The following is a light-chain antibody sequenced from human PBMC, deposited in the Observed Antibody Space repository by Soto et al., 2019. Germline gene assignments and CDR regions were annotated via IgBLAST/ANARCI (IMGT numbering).Light chain of an antibody. CDR3: QMYNSAPTWT. CDR1: QGISKY. V-gene: IGKV1-27*01. CDR2: AAS. Sequence: DIQMTQSPSSLSASVGDRVTITCRASQGISKYLAWYQQKPGKAPKLLIYAASAVQSGVPSRFRGSGSGTDFTLTISSLQPEDVAIYYCQMYNSAPTWTFGQGTKMEIK. J-gene: IGKJ1*01.